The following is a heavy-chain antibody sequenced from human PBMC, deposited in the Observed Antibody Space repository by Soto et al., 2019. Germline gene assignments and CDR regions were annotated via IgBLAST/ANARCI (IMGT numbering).Heavy chain of an antibody. CDR2: ISGSGGST. CDR3: AKARPDFCTNGLCYTGKFYFDN. D-gene: IGHD2-8*01. J-gene: IGHJ4*02. V-gene: IGHV3-23*01. Sequence: PGGSLRLSCTASGFIFSNAWINWVRQAPGKGLEWVSAISGSGGSTYYADSVKGRFTISRDNSKNTLYLQMNSLRAEDTAVYYCAKARPDFCTNGLCYTGKFYFDNWGQEPLVPVSS. CDR1: GFIFSNAW.